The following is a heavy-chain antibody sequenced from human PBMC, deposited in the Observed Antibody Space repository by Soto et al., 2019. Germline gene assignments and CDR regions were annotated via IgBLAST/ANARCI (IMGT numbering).Heavy chain of an antibody. J-gene: IGHJ3*01. CDR1: GGSLSSSAYS. CDR3: ARELLYYDSSGYSWDDAFDF. D-gene: IGHD3-22*01. V-gene: IGHV4-30-2*01. Sequence: QLQLQESGSTLVKPSQTLSLTCAVSGGSLSSSAYSWSWIRQTPGKGLEWIGFIYQSGSTYYNPSLKSRVTLSLDRPKNQISLKLTSVTAADTAVYYCARELLYYDSSGYSWDDAFDFWGQGTMVTVSS. CDR2: IYQSGST.